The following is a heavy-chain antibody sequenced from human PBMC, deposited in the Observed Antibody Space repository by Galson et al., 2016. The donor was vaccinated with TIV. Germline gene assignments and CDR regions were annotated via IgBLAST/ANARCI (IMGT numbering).Heavy chain of an antibody. CDR2: IIPIFRTS. Sequence: SVKVSCKASGGTLSTYTISWVRQAPGQGLEWMGGIIPIFRTSRYAQKFQGRVTITADEYKSTVDMELSSLRSEDTAVYYCVRGMGATTYYQYGMDVWGQGTTVTVSS. D-gene: IGHD1-26*01. J-gene: IGHJ6*02. CDR1: GGTLSTYT. V-gene: IGHV1-69*13. CDR3: VRGMGATTYYQYGMDV.